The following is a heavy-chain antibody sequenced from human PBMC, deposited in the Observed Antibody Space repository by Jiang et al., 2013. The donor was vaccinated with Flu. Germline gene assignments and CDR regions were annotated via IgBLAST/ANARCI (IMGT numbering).Heavy chain of an antibody. CDR3: ARGSNIATRRGAAFDI. D-gene: IGHD6-6*01. CDR1: GYTFTTYY. Sequence: VQLVESGAEVKKPGASVKVSCKASGYTFTTYYIHWVRQAPGQGLEWMGIINPSGDGTSYAQKFQGRVTMTRDTSTSTVYMELSSLRSEDTAVYYCARGSNIATRRGAAFDIWGQGTMVTVSS. CDR2: INPSGDGT. V-gene: IGHV1-46*01. J-gene: IGHJ3*02.